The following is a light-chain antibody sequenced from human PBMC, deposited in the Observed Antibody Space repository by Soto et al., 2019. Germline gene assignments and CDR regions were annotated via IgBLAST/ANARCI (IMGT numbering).Light chain of an antibody. CDR2: GAY. Sequence: EVVMTQSPATLSLSPGERATLSCRGSQSVTTNMAWYQQKPGQAPRPLIYGAYSRATGIPDTFSGSGSGTDFTLTISRLEPEDFAVYYCQQYGSSPPITFGQGTRLEIK. CDR1: QSVTTN. CDR3: QQYGSSPPIT. V-gene: IGKV3-20*01. J-gene: IGKJ5*01.